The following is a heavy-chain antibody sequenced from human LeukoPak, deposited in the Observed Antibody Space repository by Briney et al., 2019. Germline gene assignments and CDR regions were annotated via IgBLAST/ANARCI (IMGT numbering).Heavy chain of an antibody. CDR1: GGSISSSSYS. CDR3: ARHSGYETFDY. V-gene: IGHV4-39*01. D-gene: IGHD5-12*01. Sequence: PSETLSLTCTVSGGSISSSSYSWGWIRQPPGKGLEWIGSIDYSGSTYYNPSLKSRVTISGDTSKNQFSLRLSSVTAADTAVYYCARHSGYETFDYWGQGTLVTVSS. J-gene: IGHJ4*02. CDR2: IDYSGST.